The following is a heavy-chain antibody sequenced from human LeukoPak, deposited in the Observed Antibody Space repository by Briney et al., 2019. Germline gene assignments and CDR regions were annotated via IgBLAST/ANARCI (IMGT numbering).Heavy chain of an antibody. D-gene: IGHD4/OR15-4a*01. J-gene: IGHJ4*02. Sequence: GGSLRLSCEASGLTFTTYSMTWVRQAPGKGLEWVSIISSGSSAIFSADALKGRFTISRDDAKNLLYLDMNSLRAEDTAVYYCARRAGAYSHPYDYWGQGTLVTVSS. CDR3: ARRAGAYSHPYDY. V-gene: IGHV3-21*04. CDR2: ISSGSSAI. CDR1: GLTFTTYS.